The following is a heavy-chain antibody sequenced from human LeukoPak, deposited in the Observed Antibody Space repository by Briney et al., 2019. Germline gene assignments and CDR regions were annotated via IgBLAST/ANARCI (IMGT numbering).Heavy chain of an antibody. CDR1: GYSISSGYY. D-gene: IGHD3-3*01. V-gene: IGHV4-38-2*02. CDR3: ARVVGTYSLLEWFSYHNHASWFDP. J-gene: IGHJ5*02. Sequence: SSETLSLTCTVSGYSISSGYYRGCIRPPAEKRLEWSGMICHSGSTYYHPSLKSRVTISGDTSKNQFSLKLNSLTAADPAVYSFARVVGTYSLLEWFSYHNHASWFDPWGQGTLVTVSS. CDR2: ICHSGST.